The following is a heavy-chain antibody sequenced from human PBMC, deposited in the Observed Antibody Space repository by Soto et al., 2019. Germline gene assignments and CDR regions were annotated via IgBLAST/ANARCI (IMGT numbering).Heavy chain of an antibody. D-gene: IGHD3-10*01. Sequence: QVQLVQSGAEVKKPGSSVKVSCKASGGTFSSYAISWVRQAPGQGLEWMGGIIPIFGTANYAQKFQGRVTITADEATSTAYRELSSLRSEDTAVYYCARGKTHYYGSGSYGWFDPWGQGTLVTVSS. CDR1: GGTFSSYA. CDR3: ARGKTHYYGSGSYGWFDP. V-gene: IGHV1-69*01. J-gene: IGHJ5*02. CDR2: IIPIFGTA.